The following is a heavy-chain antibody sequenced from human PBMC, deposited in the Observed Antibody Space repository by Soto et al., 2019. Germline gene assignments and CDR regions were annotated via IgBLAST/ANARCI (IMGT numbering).Heavy chain of an antibody. CDR3: AKDRKYPRDKFHY. J-gene: IGHJ4*02. Sequence: GGSLRLSCAASGFTFSTYALSWVRQAPGKGLEWVSAISANGQGIYYADSVRGRFTISRDNSKNTIFLHMDSLRAEDTAVYYCAKDRKYPRDKFHYWGQGTLVTVSS. CDR1: GFTFSTYA. V-gene: IGHV3-23*01. CDR2: ISANGQGI.